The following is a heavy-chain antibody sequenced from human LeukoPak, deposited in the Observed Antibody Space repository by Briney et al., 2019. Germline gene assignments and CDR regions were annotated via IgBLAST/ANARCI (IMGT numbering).Heavy chain of an antibody. CDR1: GGSVSRGSYY. CDR3: ARGRGYSYNWFDP. Sequence: SETLSLTCTVSGGSVSRGSYYWSWIRQPPGKGLEWIGYIYYSGSTYYNPSLKSRVIISVDTSKNQFSLKLNSVTAADTAVYYCARGRGYSYNWFDPWGQGTLVTVSS. V-gene: IGHV4-30-4*01. J-gene: IGHJ5*02. CDR2: IYYSGST. D-gene: IGHD5-18*01.